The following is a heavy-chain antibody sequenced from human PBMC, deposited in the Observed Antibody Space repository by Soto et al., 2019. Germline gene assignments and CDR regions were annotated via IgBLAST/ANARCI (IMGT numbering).Heavy chain of an antibody. D-gene: IGHD3-10*01. CDR3: ARLTMVRGVRNYYYYGMDV. V-gene: IGHV5-10-1*01. Sequence: GASVKVSCKASGYTFTSYYMHWVRQMPGKGLEWMGKIDPSDSYTNYSPSFQGHVTISADKSISTAYLQWSSLKASDTAMYYCARLTMVRGVRNYYYYGMDVWGQGTTVTVSS. CDR1: GYTFTSYY. J-gene: IGHJ6*02. CDR2: IDPSDSYT.